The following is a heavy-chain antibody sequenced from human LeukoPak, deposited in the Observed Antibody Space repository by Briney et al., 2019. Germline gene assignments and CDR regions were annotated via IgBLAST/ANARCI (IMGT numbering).Heavy chain of an antibody. Sequence: PGGSLRLSCAASGFTFSSYSMNWVRQAPGKGLEWVSSISSSSSYIYYADSVKGRFTISRDNAKNSLYLQMNSLRAEDTAVYYCARDSRLAARPVGWFDPWGQGTLVTVSS. J-gene: IGHJ5*02. CDR1: GFTFSSYS. CDR2: ISSSSSYI. CDR3: ARDSRLAARPVGWFDP. V-gene: IGHV3-21*01. D-gene: IGHD6-6*01.